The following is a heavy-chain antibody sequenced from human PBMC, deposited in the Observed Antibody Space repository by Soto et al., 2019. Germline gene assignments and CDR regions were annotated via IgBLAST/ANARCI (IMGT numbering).Heavy chain of an antibody. CDR2: INPSGGST. CDR1: GYTFTSYG. Sequence: ASVKVSCKASGYTFTSYGISWVRQAPGQGLEWMGIINPSGGSTSYAQKFQGRVTMTRDTSTSTVYMELSSLRSEDTAVYYCARDEGGSYNIPPSYLLDYWGQGTLVTVS. J-gene: IGHJ4*02. V-gene: IGHV1-46*03. CDR3: ARDEGGSYNIPPSYLLDY. D-gene: IGHD1-26*01.